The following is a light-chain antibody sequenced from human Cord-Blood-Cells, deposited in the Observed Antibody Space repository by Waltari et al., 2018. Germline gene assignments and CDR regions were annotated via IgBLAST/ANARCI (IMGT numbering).Light chain of an antibody. Sequence: QSALTQPASVSGSPGQSITISCTGTSSDVGGYNYVSWYQQHPGKAPKLMIYDGSKRPSGVYNRFSHFKPGPKGFVTMSWVQLVNDDDYASSSDTNSSAYVIGTVTKVT. V-gene: IGLV2-14*01. CDR2: DGS. CDR1: SSDVGGYNY. CDR3: SSDTNSSAYV. J-gene: IGLJ1*01.